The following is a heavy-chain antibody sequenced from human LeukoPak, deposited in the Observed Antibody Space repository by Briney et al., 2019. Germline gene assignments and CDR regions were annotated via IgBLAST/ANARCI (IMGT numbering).Heavy chain of an antibody. Sequence: GRSLRLSCAASGFTFRNYAIHWVRQAPGKGLEWVAVTSSDLNVKLYADSVKGRFTISRDNSRSTLYLQMNSLRPEDTAIYYCAREGYYGSGSPPSLYFDYWGQGTLVTVSS. CDR2: TSSDLNVK. CDR3: AREGYYGSGSPPSLYFDY. D-gene: IGHD3-10*01. J-gene: IGHJ4*02. V-gene: IGHV3-30-3*01. CDR1: GFTFRNYA.